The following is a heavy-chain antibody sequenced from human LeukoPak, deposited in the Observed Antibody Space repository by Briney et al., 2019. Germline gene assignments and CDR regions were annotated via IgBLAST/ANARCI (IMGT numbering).Heavy chain of an antibody. Sequence: GGSLRLSCAAPGFTFDDYAMHWVRQAPGKGLEWVSLISGDGGSTYYADSVKGRFTISRDNSKNSLYLQMNSLRTEDTALYYCAKDNYDILTGPFDYWGQGTLVTVSS. CDR3: AKDNYDILTGPFDY. CDR1: GFTFDDYA. J-gene: IGHJ4*02. V-gene: IGHV3-43*02. CDR2: ISGDGGST. D-gene: IGHD3-9*01.